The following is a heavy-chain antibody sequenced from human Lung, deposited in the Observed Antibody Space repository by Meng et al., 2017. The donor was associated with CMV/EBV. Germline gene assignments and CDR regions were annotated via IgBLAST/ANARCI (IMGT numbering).Heavy chain of an antibody. Sequence: GSLRLXCAVYGGSFSGYYWSWIRQPPGEGLEWIGEINHSGDTNYNPSLKSRVTISVDTSKNQFSLKLSSVTAADTAVYYCARGAYYFDTSGLVDYSWQGTLVTVSS. V-gene: IGHV4-34*01. CDR3: ARGAYYFDTSGLVDY. J-gene: IGHJ4*02. CDR2: INHSGDT. D-gene: IGHD3-22*01. CDR1: GGSFSGYY.